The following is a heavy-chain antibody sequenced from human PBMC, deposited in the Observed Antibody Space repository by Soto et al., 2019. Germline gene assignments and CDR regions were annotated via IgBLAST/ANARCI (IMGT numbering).Heavy chain of an antibody. Sequence: EVQLLESGGGLVQPGGSLSLSCAASAFTFNNYAMSWVRQAPGKGLEWVSGIGGSGRTTYYADSAKGRFTISRDNSNNTLFLQMNSLRAEDTAVYYCAKSRYSDSSGDFDDSWGQGTLVTVSS. CDR3: AKSRYSDSSGDFDDS. J-gene: IGHJ5*01. D-gene: IGHD3-22*01. CDR1: AFTFNNYA. CDR2: IGGSGRTT. V-gene: IGHV3-23*01.